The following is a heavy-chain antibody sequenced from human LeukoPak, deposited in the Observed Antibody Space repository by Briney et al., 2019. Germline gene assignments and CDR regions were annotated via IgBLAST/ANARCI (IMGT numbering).Heavy chain of an antibody. V-gene: IGHV1-2*02. D-gene: IGHD5-18*01. CDR1: GYTFTGYY. J-gene: IGHJ6*02. CDR3: ARDGDTYGYYYYGLDV. Sequence: GASVKVSCKASGYTFTGYYMHWVRQAPGQGLEWMGWINPNSGGTKYVQTFKGRVTMTRDTSISTAYMELSSLRSDDTAVYYCARDGDTYGYYYYGLDVWGQGTTVTVSS. CDR2: INPNSGGT.